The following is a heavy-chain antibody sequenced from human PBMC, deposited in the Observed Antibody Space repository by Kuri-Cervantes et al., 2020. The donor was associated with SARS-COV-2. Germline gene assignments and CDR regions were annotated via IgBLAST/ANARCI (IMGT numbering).Heavy chain of an antibody. CDR1: GGTFSSYA. CDR3: ARGAPIVVVVAATPTRTYGMDV. Sequence: SVKVSCKASGGTFSSYAISWVRQAPGQGLEWMGGIIPIFGTANYAQKFQGRVTVTADKSTSTAYMELSSLRSEDTAVYYCARGAPIVVVVAATPTRTYGMDVWGQGTTVTGLL. D-gene: IGHD2-15*01. J-gene: IGHJ6*02. V-gene: IGHV1-69*06. CDR2: IIPIFGTA.